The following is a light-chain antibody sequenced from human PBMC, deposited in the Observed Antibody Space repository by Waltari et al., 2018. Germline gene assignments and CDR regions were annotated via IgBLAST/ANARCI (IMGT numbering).Light chain of an antibody. J-gene: IGKJ4*01. CDR2: GAS. V-gene: IGKV3-11*01. CDR3: QQRSNWPLT. Sequence: EIVLTQSPDTLSFSPGERATLSCRASQSVSSYLAWYQQKRGQAPRLLIYGASNRATGIPARFSGSGSGTDFTLTISTLEPEDFAVYYCQQRSNWPLTFGGGTKVEIK. CDR1: QSVSSY.